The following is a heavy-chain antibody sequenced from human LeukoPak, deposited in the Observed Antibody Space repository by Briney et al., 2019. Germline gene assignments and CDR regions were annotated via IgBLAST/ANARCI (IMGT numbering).Heavy chain of an antibody. D-gene: IGHD3-22*01. CDR1: GFTFSYYG. V-gene: IGHV3-33*01. CDR3: ARARDNYDISCFSALDC. Sequence: PGRSLRLSCAASGFTFSYYGMHWVRQAPGQGLEWVAVIWYDGTNRDYADSVKGRFTISRNNSKNTLYLQMNSRRAEDTAVYYCARARDNYDISCFSALDCWGEGTLATVSS. J-gene: IGHJ4*02. CDR2: IWYDGTNR.